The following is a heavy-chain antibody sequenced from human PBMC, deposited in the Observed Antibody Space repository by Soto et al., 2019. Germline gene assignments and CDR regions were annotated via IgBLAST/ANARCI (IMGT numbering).Heavy chain of an antibody. CDR3: AKDIYYDSSGYPYGPIQH. V-gene: IGHV3-23*01. CDR1: GFTFSSYA. D-gene: IGHD3-22*01. CDR2: ISGSGGST. J-gene: IGHJ1*01. Sequence: GGSLRLSCAASGFTFSSYAMSWVRQAPGKGLEWVSAISGSGGSTYYADSVKGRFTISRDNSKNTLYLQMNSLRAEDTAVYYCAKDIYYDSSGYPYGPIQHWGQGTLVTVSS.